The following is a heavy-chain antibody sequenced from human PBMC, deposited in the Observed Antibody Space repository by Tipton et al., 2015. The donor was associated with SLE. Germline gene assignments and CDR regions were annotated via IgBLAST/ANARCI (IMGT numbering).Heavy chain of an antibody. V-gene: IGHV4-61*02. J-gene: IGHJ3*02. Sequence: TLSLTCTVSGGSISSGSYYWSWIRQPAGKGLEWIGRIYHSGSTYYNPSLKSRVTISVDTSKNQFSLKLSSVTAADTAVYYCASRGHYDFWSGYPNAFDIWGQGTMVTVSS. D-gene: IGHD3-3*01. CDR3: ASRGHYDFWSGYPNAFDI. CDR2: IYHSGST. CDR1: GGSISSGSYY.